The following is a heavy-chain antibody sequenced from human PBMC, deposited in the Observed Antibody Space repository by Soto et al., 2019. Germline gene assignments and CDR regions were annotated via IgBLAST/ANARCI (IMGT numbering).Heavy chain of an antibody. CDR3: ARHGGGPYDFWSGYPTAEYFQH. D-gene: IGHD3-3*01. CDR2: IYYSGST. V-gene: IGHV4-39*01. Sequence: SETLSLTCTVSGGSISSSSYYWGWIRQPPGKGLEWIGSIYYSGSTYYNPSLKSRVTISVDTSKNQFSLKLSSVTAADTALYYCARHGGGPYDFWSGYPTAEYFQHWGQGTLVTVSS. J-gene: IGHJ1*01. CDR1: GGSISSSSYY.